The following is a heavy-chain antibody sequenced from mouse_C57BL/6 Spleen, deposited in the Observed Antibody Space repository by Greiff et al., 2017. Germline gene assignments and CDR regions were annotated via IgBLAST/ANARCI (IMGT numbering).Heavy chain of an antibody. D-gene: IGHD1-1*01. V-gene: IGHV1-52*01. CDR3: ARGPLITTVVGNYAMDY. CDR2: IDPSDSET. CDR1: GYTFTSYW. J-gene: IGHJ4*01. Sequence: VQLQQPGAELVRPGSSVKLSCKASGYTFTSYWMHWVKQRPIQGLEWIGNIDPSDSETHYNQKFKDKATLTGDKSSSTAYMQLSSLTSEDSAVYYCARGPLITTVVGNYAMDYWGQGTSVTVSS.